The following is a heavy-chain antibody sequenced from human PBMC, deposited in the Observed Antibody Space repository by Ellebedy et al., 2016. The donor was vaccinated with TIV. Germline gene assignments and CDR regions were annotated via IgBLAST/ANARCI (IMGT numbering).Heavy chain of an antibody. CDR1: GFTFSSYA. CDR3: ARELNNWGPYFDY. Sequence: PGGSLRLSCAASGFTFSSYAMHWVRQAPGKGLEWVAVISYDGSNKYYADSVKGRFTISRDNSKNTLYLQMNSLRAEDTAVYYCARELNNWGPYFDYWGQGTLVTVSS. J-gene: IGHJ4*02. V-gene: IGHV3-30*04. D-gene: IGHD7-27*01. CDR2: ISYDGSNK.